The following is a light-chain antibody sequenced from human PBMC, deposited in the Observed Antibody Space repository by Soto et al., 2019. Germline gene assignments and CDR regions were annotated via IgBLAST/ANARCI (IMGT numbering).Light chain of an antibody. Sequence: DIVMTQSPDYLAVSLGERATINCKSSQSVLYSSNNKNYYAWYQQKPGQHQKLLIYWASTRESGVPDRSSGSGSGTDFTLTIGSPQAEDVAVYYCEQYYRSPPYTFGQGTKLEIK. V-gene: IGKV4-1*01. CDR2: WAS. CDR1: QSVLYSSNNKNY. CDR3: EQYYRSPPYT. J-gene: IGKJ2*01.